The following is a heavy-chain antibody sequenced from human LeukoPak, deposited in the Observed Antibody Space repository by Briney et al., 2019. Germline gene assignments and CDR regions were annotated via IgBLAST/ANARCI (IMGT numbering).Heavy chain of an antibody. Sequence: PSETLSLTCTVSGGSISSSSYYWGWIRQPPGKGLEWIGSIYYSGSTYYNPSLKSRVTISVDTSKNQFSLKLSSVTAADTAVYYCATLRGTGTRPDDAFDIWGQGTMVTVSS. J-gene: IGHJ3*02. CDR3: ATLRGTGTRPDDAFDI. CDR1: GGSISSSSYY. D-gene: IGHD1-1*01. CDR2: IYYSGST. V-gene: IGHV4-39*07.